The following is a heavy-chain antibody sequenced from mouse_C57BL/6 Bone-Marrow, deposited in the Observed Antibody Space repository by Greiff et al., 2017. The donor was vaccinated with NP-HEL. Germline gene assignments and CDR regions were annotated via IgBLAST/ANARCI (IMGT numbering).Heavy chain of an antibody. D-gene: IGHD2-4*01. V-gene: IGHV1-53*01. J-gene: IGHJ1*03. CDR2: INPSNGGT. CDR3: AREDDYDGDWYFDV. CDR1: GYTFTSYW. Sequence: QVQLQQPGTELVKPGASVKLSCKASGYTFTSYWMHWVKQRPGQGLEWIGNINPSNGGTNYNEKFKSKATLTVDKSSSTAYMQRSSLTSEDSAVYYCAREDDYDGDWYFDVWGTGTTVTVSS.